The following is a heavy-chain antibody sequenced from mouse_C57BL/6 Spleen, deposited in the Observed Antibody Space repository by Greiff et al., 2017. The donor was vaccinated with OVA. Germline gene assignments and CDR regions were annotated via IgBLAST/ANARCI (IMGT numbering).Heavy chain of an antibody. J-gene: IGHJ4*01. CDR3: ARWTHAMDY. V-gene: IGHV1-82*01. CDR2: IYPGDGDT. CDR1: GYAFSSSW. Sequence: VQLQQSGPELVKPGASVKISCKASGYAFSSSWMNWVKQRPGKGLEWIGRIYPGDGDTNYNGKFKGKATLTADKSSSTAYMQLSSLTSEDSAVYFCARWTHAMDYWGQGTSVTVSS.